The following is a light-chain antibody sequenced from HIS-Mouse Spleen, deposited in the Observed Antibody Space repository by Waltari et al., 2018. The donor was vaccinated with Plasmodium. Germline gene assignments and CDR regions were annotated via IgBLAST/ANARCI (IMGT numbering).Light chain of an antibody. J-gene: IGLJ3*02. V-gene: IGLV1-44*01. CDR3: AAWDDSLNWV. CDR1: SSNIGSNT. Sequence: QSVLTQPPSASGTPGQRVTISCSGRSSNIGSNTVNWYQQLPATAPKLLISSNNQRPSGVPDRFSGSKSGTSASLAISGLQSEDEADYYCAAWDDSLNWVFGGGTKLTVL. CDR2: SNN.